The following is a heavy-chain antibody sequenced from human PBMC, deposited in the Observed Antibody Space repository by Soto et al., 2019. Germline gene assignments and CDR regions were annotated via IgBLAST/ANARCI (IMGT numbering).Heavy chain of an antibody. Sequence: SETLSLTCTVSGDSIICSDFYWGWVRQPPGKGLEWIGSNFYLGSSYYNPSLKSRVTMSVDTSKNQFSLRLRSVTAADTALYFCARHSLALRKNNWFDPWGQGIMVTVSS. D-gene: IGHD3-3*02. CDR3: ARHSLALRKNNWFDP. CDR2: NFYLGSS. CDR1: GDSIICSDFY. V-gene: IGHV4-39*01. J-gene: IGHJ5*02.